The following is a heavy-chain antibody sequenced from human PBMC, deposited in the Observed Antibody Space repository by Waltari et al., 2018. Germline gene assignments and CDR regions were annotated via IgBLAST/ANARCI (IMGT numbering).Heavy chain of an antibody. CDR3: VRVRVGGDEVVADY. V-gene: IGHV3-74*01. J-gene: IGHJ4*02. CDR1: GFTFSGYW. D-gene: IGHD1-26*01. Sequence: EVQLVESGGGLVQPGGSLRLSCAASGFTFSGYWMHWVRQAPGKGLVGGSRMKGGGSYITYADSVKGRFTISRGNAKNTLFLQMNSLRVEDTAVYYCVRVRVGGDEVVADYWGQGTLVTVSS. CDR2: MKGGGSYI.